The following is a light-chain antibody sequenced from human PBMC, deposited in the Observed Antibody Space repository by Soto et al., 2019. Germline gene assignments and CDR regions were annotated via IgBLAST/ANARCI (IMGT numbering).Light chain of an antibody. CDR3: QSYDSSLSGVV. V-gene: IGLV1-40*01. CDR2: GNS. CDR1: SSNIGAGYD. J-gene: IGLJ2*01. Sequence: QSVLTQPPSVSGAPGQRVTISCTGSSSNIGAGYDVHWYQQLPGTAPKLLIYGNSNRPSGVPDRFSGSKSVTSASLANTGLPGEEGADYYCQSYDSSLSGVVFGRGTKVTLL.